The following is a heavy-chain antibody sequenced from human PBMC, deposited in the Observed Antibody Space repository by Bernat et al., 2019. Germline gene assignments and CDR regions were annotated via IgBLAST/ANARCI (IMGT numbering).Heavy chain of an antibody. CDR2: IRSKANSYAT. V-gene: IGHV3-73*02. CDR3: VKGSDSSRPYYFDY. J-gene: IGHJ4*02. D-gene: IGHD6-13*01. CDR1: GFTFSGSA. Sequence: EVQLVESGGGLVQPGGSLKLSCAASGFTFSGSAMHWVRQASGKGLEWVGRIRSKANSYATAYAASVKGRFTISRDDSKNTAYLQMNSLKTEDTAVYHCVKGSDSSRPYYFDYWGQGTLVTVSS.